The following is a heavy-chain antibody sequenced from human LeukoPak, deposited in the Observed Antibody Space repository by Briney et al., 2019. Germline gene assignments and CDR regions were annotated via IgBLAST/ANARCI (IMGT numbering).Heavy chain of an antibody. Sequence: GGSLRLSCAASGFTFSSYEMSWVRQAPGKGLEWVSYISSSGSTIYYADSVKGRFTISRDNAKNSLYLQMNSLRAEDTAVYYCARELTAAGLGWFDPWGQGTLVTVSS. CDR1: GFTFSSYE. J-gene: IGHJ5*02. CDR2: ISSSGSTI. V-gene: IGHV3-48*03. CDR3: ARELTAAGLGWFDP. D-gene: IGHD6-13*01.